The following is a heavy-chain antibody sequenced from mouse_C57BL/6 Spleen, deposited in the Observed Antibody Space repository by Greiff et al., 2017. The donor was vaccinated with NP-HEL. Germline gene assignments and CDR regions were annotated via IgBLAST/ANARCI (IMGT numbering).Heavy chain of an antibody. V-gene: IGHV1-20*01. J-gene: IGHJ1*03. CDR3: ARDDDYDGYFDV. Sequence: EVKLVESGPELVKPGDSVKISCKASGYSFTGYFMNWVMQSHGKSLEWIGRINPYNGDTFYNQKFKGKATLTVDKSSSTAHMELRSLTSEDSAVYYCARDDDYDGYFDVWGTGTTVTVSS. CDR1: GYSFTGYF. D-gene: IGHD2-4*01. CDR2: INPYNGDT.